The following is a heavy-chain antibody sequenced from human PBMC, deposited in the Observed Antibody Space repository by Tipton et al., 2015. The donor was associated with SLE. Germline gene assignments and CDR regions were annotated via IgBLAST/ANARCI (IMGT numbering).Heavy chain of an antibody. CDR3: ARCGSFYNYCYGMDV. CDR2: IIPHNGIT. V-gene: IGHV1-18*01. Sequence: QSGPEVKRPGSSVKVSCKASGGTFSSYHVEWVRQAPGQGLEWMGWIIPHNGITNYAQKFQGRVTMATDTSTSTAYMELRSLRSDDTAVYYCARCGSFYNYCYGMDVWGQGTAVSVSS. J-gene: IGHJ6*02. CDR1: GGTFSSYH. D-gene: IGHD1-26*01.